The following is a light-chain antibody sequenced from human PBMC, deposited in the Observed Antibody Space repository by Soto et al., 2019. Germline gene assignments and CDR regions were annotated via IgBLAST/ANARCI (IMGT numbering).Light chain of an antibody. V-gene: IGKV3-15*01. CDR1: QNVRSN. CDR2: GAS. CDR3: QQYNNWWT. J-gene: IGKJ1*01. Sequence: ILMTQSPATLSGSRGEISTLSCRASQNVRSNLAWYQQKPGQAPRLLIYGASTRATGVPARFTGSGSGTEFTLTISSLQFDDSAVYYCQQYNNWWTFGQGTKVDIK.